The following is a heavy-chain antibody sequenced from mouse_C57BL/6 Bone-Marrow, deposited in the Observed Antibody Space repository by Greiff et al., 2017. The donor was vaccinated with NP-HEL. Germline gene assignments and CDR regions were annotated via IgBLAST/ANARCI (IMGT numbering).Heavy chain of an antibody. CDR1: GFSLTSYG. D-gene: IGHD2-4*01. CDR2: IWSDGST. CDR3: ARHGGLRRAMDY. J-gene: IGHJ4*01. V-gene: IGHV2-6-1*01. Sequence: VMLVESGPGLVAPSQSLSITCTVSGFSLTSYGVHWVRQPPGKGLEWLVVIWSDGSTTYNSALKSRLSISKDNTKSQVFLKMNSLQTNDKAMYYCARHGGLRRAMDYWGQGTSVTVSS.